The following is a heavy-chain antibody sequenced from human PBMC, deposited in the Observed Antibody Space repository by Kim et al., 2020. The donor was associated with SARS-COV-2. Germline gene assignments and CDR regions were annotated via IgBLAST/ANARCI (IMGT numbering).Heavy chain of an antibody. CDR3: ARDVVTFGGARFDY. Sequence: AQRFQGRVKITAGESTNTAYMELASLRSEDTAIYYCARDVVTFGGARFDYWGQGTLLTVSS. D-gene: IGHD3-16*01. V-gene: IGHV1-69*01. J-gene: IGHJ4*02.